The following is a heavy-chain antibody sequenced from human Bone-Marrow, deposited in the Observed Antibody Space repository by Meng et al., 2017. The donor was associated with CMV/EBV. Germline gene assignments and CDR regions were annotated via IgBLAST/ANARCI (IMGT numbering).Heavy chain of an antibody. V-gene: IGHV3-30*14. D-gene: IGHD6-19*01. CDR1: GFTFTTYT. CDR3: ARDGVAGVVSGAMDV. Sequence: GGSLRLSCAASGFTFTTYTMHWVRQAPGKGLEWVAVISSDGSNKYYADSVKGRFTISRDNSKNTLYLQMSSLRAEDTAMYYCARDGVAGVVSGAMDVWGQGTTVTFSS. CDR2: ISSDGSNK. J-gene: IGHJ6*01.